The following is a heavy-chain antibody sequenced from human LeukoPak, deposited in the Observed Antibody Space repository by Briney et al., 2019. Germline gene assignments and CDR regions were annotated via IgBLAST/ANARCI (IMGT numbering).Heavy chain of an antibody. J-gene: IGHJ4*02. CDR2: IYSGGST. Sequence: PGGSLRLSCAASGFTVSSNYMSWVRQAPGKGLEWVSVIYSGGSTYYADSVKGRFTISRDNSKNTLYLQMNSLRAEDTAVYYCARARDEWEPYYFDYWGQGTLVTVSS. V-gene: IGHV3-53*01. D-gene: IGHD1-26*01. CDR1: GFTVSSNY. CDR3: ARARDEWEPYYFDY.